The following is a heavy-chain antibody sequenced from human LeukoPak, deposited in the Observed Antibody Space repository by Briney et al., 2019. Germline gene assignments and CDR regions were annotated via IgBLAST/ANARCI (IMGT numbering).Heavy chain of an antibody. CDR2: ISGSGGST. CDR1: GFTFSSYA. CDR3: AKDLRSYCSSTSCYWPDL. J-gene: IGHJ3*01. V-gene: IGHV3-23*01. Sequence: GGSLRLSCAASGFTFSSYAMSWVRQAPGKGLEWVSAISGSGGSTYYADSVKGRFTISRDNSKNTLYLQMNSLRAEDTAVYYCAKDLRSYCSSTSCYWPDLWGQGTMVTVSS. D-gene: IGHD2-2*01.